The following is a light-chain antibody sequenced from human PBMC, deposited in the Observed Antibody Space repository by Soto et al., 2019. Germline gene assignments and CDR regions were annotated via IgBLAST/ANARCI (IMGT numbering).Light chain of an antibody. V-gene: IGKV1-5*01. CDR2: DAS. Sequence: DIQMTQSPSTLSASVRDSVTITCRASQSIVRRLAWYQKKPGKAPNLVIYDASTLESGDPSRFSGSGSGTEFTLTISSLQPDDSATYYCQQYFTVPHTFGLGTTLQIK. CDR1: QSIVRR. CDR3: QQYFTVPHT. J-gene: IGKJ2*01.